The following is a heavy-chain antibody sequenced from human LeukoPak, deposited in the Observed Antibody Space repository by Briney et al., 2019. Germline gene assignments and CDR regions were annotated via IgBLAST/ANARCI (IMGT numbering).Heavy chain of an antibody. CDR3: AKGNGYRRPPDY. J-gene: IGHJ4*02. CDR2: ISGSGGSA. D-gene: IGHD5-18*01. V-gene: IGHV3-23*01. Sequence: GGSLRLSCAASGFTFSSYAMSWVRQAPGKGQEWVSAISGSGGSAYYADSVKGRFTISRDNSKNTLYLQMNSLRAEDTAVYYCAKGNGYRRPPDYWGQGTLVTVSS. CDR1: GFTFSSYA.